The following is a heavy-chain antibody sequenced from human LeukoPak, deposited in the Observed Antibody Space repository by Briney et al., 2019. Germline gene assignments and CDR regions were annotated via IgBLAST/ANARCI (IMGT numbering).Heavy chain of an antibody. V-gene: IGHV1-69*04. J-gene: IGHJ6*02. CDR1: GGTFSSYA. Sequence: ASVKVSCKASGGTFSSYAISWVRQAPGQGLEWMGRIIPILGIANYAQKFQGRVTITADKSTSTAYMELSSLRSEDTAVYYCASSGGGYRYYYYGMDVWGQGTTVTVSS. CDR3: ASSGGGYRYYYYGMDV. D-gene: IGHD3-22*01. CDR2: IIPILGIA.